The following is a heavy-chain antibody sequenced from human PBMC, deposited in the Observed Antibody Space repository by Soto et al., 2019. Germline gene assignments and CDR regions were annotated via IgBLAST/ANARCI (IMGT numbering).Heavy chain of an antibody. J-gene: IGHJ4*02. V-gene: IGHV1-46*01. CDR3: ETSLQLRKGWAFDH. CDR2: INPSDGTT. D-gene: IGHD1-7*01. Sequence: SVKVSCKASGYSFTTYFMQWVRQAPGQGLEWVGIINPSDGTTSYAQKFQGRVTMTRDTSTNTVYMDMSSLRSDDTAVYYCETSLQLRKGWAFDHWGQGTLVTVPQ. CDR1: GYSFTTYF.